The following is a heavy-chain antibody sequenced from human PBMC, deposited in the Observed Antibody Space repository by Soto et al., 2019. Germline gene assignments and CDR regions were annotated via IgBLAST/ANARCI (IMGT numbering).Heavy chain of an antibody. Sequence: GGSLRLSCAASGFTFSSYAMSWVRQAPGKGLEWVSAISGSGGSTYYADSVKGRFTISRDNSKNTLYLQMNSLRAEDTAVYYCAKVLGGSGSYFMVHYYYGMDVWGQGTTVTVSS. V-gene: IGHV3-23*01. J-gene: IGHJ6*02. CDR2: ISGSGGST. CDR3: AKVLGGSGSYFMVHYYYGMDV. D-gene: IGHD1-26*01. CDR1: GFTFSSYA.